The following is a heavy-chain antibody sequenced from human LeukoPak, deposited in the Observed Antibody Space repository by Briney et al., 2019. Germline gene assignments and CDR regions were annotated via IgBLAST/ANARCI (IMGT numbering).Heavy chain of an antibody. CDR3: AELGITMIGGV. CDR2: ISYDGNEK. CDR1: GFTFSSYA. J-gene: IGHJ6*04. V-gene: IGHV3-30*04. Sequence: GGSLRLSCATSGFTFSSYAFYWIRQAPGKGLEWLTLISYDGNEKYYADSVKGRFSIPRDSSKSMVFLQMNSLIAGDTDVYYCAELGITMIGGVWGKGTTVTISS. D-gene: IGHD3-10*02.